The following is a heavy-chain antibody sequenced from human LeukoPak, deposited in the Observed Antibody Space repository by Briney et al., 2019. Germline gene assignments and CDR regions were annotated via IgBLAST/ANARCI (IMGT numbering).Heavy chain of an antibody. D-gene: IGHD3-22*01. CDR1: GFTFSSYA. V-gene: IGHV3-23*01. Sequence: AGGSLRLSCAASGFTFSSYAMTWVRQAPGEGLEWASAISGSGAYTQYADSVKGRFTISRDNSKNALFLQMNSLRAEDTAVYYCARPFRQLDSSSYYSFDLWGRGTVVTVSS. CDR2: ISGSGAYT. J-gene: IGHJ5*02. CDR3: ARPFRQLDSSSYYSFDL.